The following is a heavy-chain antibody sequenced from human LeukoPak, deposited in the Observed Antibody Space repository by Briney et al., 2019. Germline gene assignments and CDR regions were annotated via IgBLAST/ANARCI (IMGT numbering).Heavy chain of an antibody. CDR2: ISAHNGNT. CDR1: GYTFTSYG. V-gene: IGHV1-18*01. J-gene: IGHJ4*02. D-gene: IGHD3-22*01. CDR3: ARGSPPRRNYDSRGYYSYYFDY. Sequence: ASVRVSCKASGYTFTSYGISWVRQAPGQGLEWMGWISAHNGNTNYAQKLQGRVTMTTDTPTSTVYMELRSLRSDDTAVYYCARGSPPRRNYDSRGYYSYYFDYWGQGTLVTVSS.